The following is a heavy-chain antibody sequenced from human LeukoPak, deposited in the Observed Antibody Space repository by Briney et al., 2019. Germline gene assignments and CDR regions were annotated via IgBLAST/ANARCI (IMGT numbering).Heavy chain of an antibody. CDR2: IYTSGST. Sequence: SETLSLTCTVSGGSISSYYWSWIRQPAGKGLEWIGRIYTSGSTNYNPSLKSRVTMSVDTSKNQFSLKLSSVTAADTAVYYCARDHKGGIAVAYFDYWGQGTLVTVSA. V-gene: IGHV4-4*07. J-gene: IGHJ4*02. CDR1: GGSISSYY. D-gene: IGHD6-19*01. CDR3: ARDHKGGIAVAYFDY.